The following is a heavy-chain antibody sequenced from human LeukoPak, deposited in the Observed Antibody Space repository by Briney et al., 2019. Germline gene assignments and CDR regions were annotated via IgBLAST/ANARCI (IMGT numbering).Heavy chain of an antibody. V-gene: IGHV3-73*01. Sequence: GGSLKLSCAASGFTFSGSTVHWVRQASGRGREWVGHIRPKANNYATAYAASVKGRFAISRDDSKNTAYLQLNSLKTEDTAVYYCSRHEALPGDYWGQGTLVTVSS. CDR3: SRHEALPGDY. D-gene: IGHD2-21*02. CDR2: IRPKANNYAT. CDR1: GFTFSGST. J-gene: IGHJ4*02.